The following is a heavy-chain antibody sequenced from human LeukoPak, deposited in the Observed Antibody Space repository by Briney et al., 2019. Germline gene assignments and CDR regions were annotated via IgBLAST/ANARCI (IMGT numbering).Heavy chain of an antibody. D-gene: IGHD3-10*01. CDR1: GGSISSYY. CDR3: AGHTYTGRGDY. CDR2: IYYSGST. V-gene: IGHV4-59*01. J-gene: IGHJ4*02. Sequence: SETLSLTCTVSGGSISSYYWSWIRQPPGKGLEWIGYIYYSGSTNYNPSLNSRVTISVDTSKNQYSLTLSSVTVADTAVYYCAGHTYTGRGDYWGEGTLVTVSS.